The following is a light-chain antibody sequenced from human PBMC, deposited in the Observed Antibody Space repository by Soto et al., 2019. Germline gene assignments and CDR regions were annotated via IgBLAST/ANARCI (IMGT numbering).Light chain of an antibody. CDR2: DVG. Sequence: LTQPASVSGSPGQSITISCTGTSSVVGRYNCVSRYQQHPGKAPKRMIYDVGSRPSEVSNRFSGTKSGNTAYLTTSGLQAEYDADYYCSSYSSSNTEVFVTGTNVTV. V-gene: IGLV2-14*01. CDR3: SSYSSSNTEV. CDR1: SSVVGRYNC. J-gene: IGLJ1*01.